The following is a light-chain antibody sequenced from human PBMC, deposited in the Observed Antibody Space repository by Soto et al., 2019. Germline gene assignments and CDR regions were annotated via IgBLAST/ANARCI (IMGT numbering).Light chain of an antibody. CDR1: QSVRSY. CDR3: QQRSNWPLT. J-gene: IGKJ4*01. Sequence: EIVLTQSPATLALSPGERATLSCRAGQSVRSYLAWYQQKPGQAPRLLIYDATNRATGIPAKFSGSGSGTDFSLTISSLAPEDFAVYYCQQRSNWPLTFGGGTKV. CDR2: DAT. V-gene: IGKV3-11*01.